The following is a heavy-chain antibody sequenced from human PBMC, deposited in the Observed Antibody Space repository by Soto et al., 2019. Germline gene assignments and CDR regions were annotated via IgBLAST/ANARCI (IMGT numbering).Heavy chain of an antibody. D-gene: IGHD3-16*02. CDR3: ARDPGYYDYVWGSYRPPDI. Sequence: GGSLRLSCAASGFTFSSYAMHWVRQAPGKGLEWVAVISYDGSNKYYADSVKGRFTISRDNSKNTLYLQMNSLRAEDTAVYYCARDPGYYDYVWGSYRPPDIWGQGTMVTVSS. V-gene: IGHV3-30-3*01. J-gene: IGHJ3*02. CDR2: ISYDGSNK. CDR1: GFTFSSYA.